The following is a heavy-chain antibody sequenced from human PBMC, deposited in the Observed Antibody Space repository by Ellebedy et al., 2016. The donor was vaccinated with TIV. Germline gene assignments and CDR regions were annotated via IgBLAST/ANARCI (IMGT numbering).Heavy chain of an antibody. CDR2: IKADGSGI. Sequence: GESLKISCAASGFSFGSYWMLWVRQPPGKGLEWVSRIKADGSGITYADSVRGRFTISRDNSRNMLYLQMNSLRAEDTAVYYCGREVAITRNFYGMDVWGPGTTVTVSS. CDR3: GREVAITRNFYGMDV. J-gene: IGHJ6*02. CDR1: GFSFGSYW. D-gene: IGHD3-22*01. V-gene: IGHV3-74*03.